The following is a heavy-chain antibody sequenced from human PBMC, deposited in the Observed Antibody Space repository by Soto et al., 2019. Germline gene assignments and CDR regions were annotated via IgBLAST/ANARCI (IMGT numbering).Heavy chain of an antibody. V-gene: IGHV4-34*01. D-gene: IGHD3-3*01. CDR3: ARVTLFRHIDY. CDR2: INHSGST. J-gene: IGHJ4*02. CDR1: GGSFSGYY. Sequence: SETLSLTCAVYGGSFSGYYWGWIRQPPGKGLEWIGEINHSGSTNYNPSLKSRVTISVDTSKNQFSLKLSSVTAADTAVYYCARVTLFRHIDYWGQGTLVTVSS.